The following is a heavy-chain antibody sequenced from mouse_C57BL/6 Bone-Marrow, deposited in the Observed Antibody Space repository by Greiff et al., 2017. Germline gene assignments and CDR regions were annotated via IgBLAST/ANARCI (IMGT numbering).Heavy chain of an antibody. D-gene: IGHD2-5*01. CDR3: ARRSYYSNYDWFAY. J-gene: IGHJ3*01. CDR2: IHPNSGST. CDR1: GYTFTSYW. Sequence: QVQLQQPGAELVKPGASVKLSCKASGYTFTSYWMHWVKQRPGQGLEWIGMIHPNSGSTNYNEKFKSKATLTVDKSSSTAYMQLSSLTSEDSAVYYCARRSYYSNYDWFAYWGQGTLVTVSA. V-gene: IGHV1-64*01.